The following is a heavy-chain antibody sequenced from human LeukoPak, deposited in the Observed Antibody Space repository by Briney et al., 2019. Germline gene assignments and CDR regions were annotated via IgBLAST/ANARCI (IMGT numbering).Heavy chain of an antibody. CDR1: GFTFSNAW. CDR2: IKSRTDGGTT. Sequence: PGGSLRLSCAASGFTFSNAWMNWVRQAPGKGLEGVGRIKSRTDGGTTEYAAPGKGRFTISRDDSENPLYLPMNSLTTQDTAVYFCTTRNNNFNSHYWGPGTLVTVS. CDR3: TTRNNNFNSHY. J-gene: IGHJ4*02. D-gene: IGHD4-11*01. V-gene: IGHV3-15*01.